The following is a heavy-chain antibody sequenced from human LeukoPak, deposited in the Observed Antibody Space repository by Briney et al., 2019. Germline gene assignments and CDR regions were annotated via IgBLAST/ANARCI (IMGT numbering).Heavy chain of an antibody. CDR3: AKAGYSSGQDFDY. D-gene: IGHD6-19*01. Sequence: GGSLRLSCAASGFTFSSYGMHWVRQAPGKGLEWVAFIRHDGTNKYYADSVKGRSTISRDNSKNSLYLLMNSLRAEDTAVYYCAKAGYSSGQDFDYWGQGTLVTVSS. CDR1: GFTFSSYG. V-gene: IGHV3-30*02. J-gene: IGHJ4*02. CDR2: IRHDGTNK.